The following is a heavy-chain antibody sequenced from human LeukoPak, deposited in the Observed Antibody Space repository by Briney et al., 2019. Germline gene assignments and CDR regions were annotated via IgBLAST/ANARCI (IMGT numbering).Heavy chain of an antibody. V-gene: IGHV1-69*13. J-gene: IGHJ6*02. CDR1: GGTFSSYA. Sequence: SVTVSCKASGGTFSSYAISWVRQAPGQGLEWMGGIIPIFGTANYAQKFQGRVTITADESTSTAYMELSSLRSEDTAVYYCARAPSPVVAALYYYYGMDVWGQGTTVTVSS. CDR2: IIPIFGTA. D-gene: IGHD2-15*01. CDR3: ARAPSPVVAALYYYYGMDV.